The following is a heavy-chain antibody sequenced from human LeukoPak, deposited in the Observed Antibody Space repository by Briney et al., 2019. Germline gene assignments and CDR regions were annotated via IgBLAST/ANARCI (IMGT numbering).Heavy chain of an antibody. V-gene: IGHV1-69*04. CDR1: GGTFSSYA. Sequence: WASVKVSCKASGGTFSSYAISWVRQAPGQGLEWMGRIIPIFGIANYAQKFQGRVTITADKSTSTAYMELSSLRSDDTAVYYCARDRGVQLWLEYYFDYWGQGTLVTVSS. CDR3: ARDRGVQLWLEYYFDY. D-gene: IGHD5-18*01. J-gene: IGHJ4*02. CDR2: IIPIFGIA.